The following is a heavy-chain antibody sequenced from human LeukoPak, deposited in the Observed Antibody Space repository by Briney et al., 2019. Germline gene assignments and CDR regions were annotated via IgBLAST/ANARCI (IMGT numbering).Heavy chain of an antibody. CDR1: GFRFGSHA. Sequence: PGRSLRLSCAVSGFRFGSHAVHWVRQAPGKGLEWLAQIWYDGSNKYYVDSVKGRFTTSRDNSKNTVYLQMNSLRAEDTAVYFCARDGQQLAPYAMDVWGQGTTVTVSS. J-gene: IGHJ6*02. D-gene: IGHD6-13*01. V-gene: IGHV3-33*01. CDR2: IWYDGSNK. CDR3: ARDGQQLAPYAMDV.